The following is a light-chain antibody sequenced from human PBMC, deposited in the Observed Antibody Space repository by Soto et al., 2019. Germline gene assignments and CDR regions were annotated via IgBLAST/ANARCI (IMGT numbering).Light chain of an antibody. J-gene: IGKJ2*01. CDR1: QSINTY. Sequence: DIQMNLSASFLSASVGDRVTITCRASQSINTYLNWYQQKRGKAPRLLIYAAASLQSGVPSRFIGIGSGTDFTLTISSLQPEDFATYSCQQSYSTSYTLGQGTKLEIK. CDR3: QQSYSTSYT. V-gene: IGKV1-39*01. CDR2: AAA.